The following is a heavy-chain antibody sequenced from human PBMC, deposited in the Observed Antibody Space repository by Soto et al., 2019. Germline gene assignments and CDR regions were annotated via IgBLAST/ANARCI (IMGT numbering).Heavy chain of an antibody. V-gene: IGHV4-34*01. CDR3: ARVAEAVAGTEWFDP. Sequence: SETLSLTCAVYGGSFSGYYWSWIRQPPGEGLEWIGEINHSGSTNYNPSLKSRVTISVDTSKNQFSLKLSSVTAADTAVYYCARVAEAVAGTEWFDPWGQGTLVTVSS. D-gene: IGHD6-19*01. CDR2: INHSGST. CDR1: GGSFSGYY. J-gene: IGHJ5*02.